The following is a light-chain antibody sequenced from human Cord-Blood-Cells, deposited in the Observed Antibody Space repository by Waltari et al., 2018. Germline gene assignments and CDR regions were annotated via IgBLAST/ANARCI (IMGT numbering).Light chain of an antibody. CDR2: GAS. Sequence: ELVLTQSPGTLSLSPGERATLPCRASQSVSSSYLAWYQQKPGQAPRLPIYGASSRATGIPDRFSGSGSGTDFTLTISRLEPEDFAVYYCQQYGSSPLTFGGGTKVEIK. J-gene: IGKJ4*01. V-gene: IGKV3-20*01. CDR1: QSVSSSY. CDR3: QQYGSSPLT.